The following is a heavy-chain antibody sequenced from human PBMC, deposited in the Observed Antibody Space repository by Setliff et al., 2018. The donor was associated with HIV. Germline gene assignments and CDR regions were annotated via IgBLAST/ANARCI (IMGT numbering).Heavy chain of an antibody. D-gene: IGHD3-10*01. CDR3: ARPATYGTLDAFDI. CDR1: GYSFTSYW. CDR2: IYPGDSDT. J-gene: IGHJ3*02. V-gene: IGHV5-51*01. Sequence: GESLKISCKGSGYSFTSYWIAWVRQMPGNGLGWMGIIYPGDSDTRYSPSFQGQVTISADKSISTAYLQWSSLKASDTAMYYCARPATYGTLDAFDIWGQGTMVTVSS.